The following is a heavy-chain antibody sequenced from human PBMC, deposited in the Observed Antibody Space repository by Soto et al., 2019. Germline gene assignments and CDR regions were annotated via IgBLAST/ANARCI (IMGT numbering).Heavy chain of an antibody. CDR2: SSGSDGST. V-gene: IGHV3-23*01. CDR3: GKSVFAWPYAFDL. Sequence: GGSLRLSCSGFTSSNYAMNWVRQAPGKWLEWVSVSSGSDGSTYYADPVKSRISITRDNSKNTLYLQMSSLRTDDTAIYYCGKSVFAWPYAFDLWGQGTMVTVSS. J-gene: IGHJ3*01. CDR1: GFTSSNYA.